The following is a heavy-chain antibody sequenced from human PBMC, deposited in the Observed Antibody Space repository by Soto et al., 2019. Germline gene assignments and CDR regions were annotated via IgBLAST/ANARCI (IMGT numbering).Heavy chain of an antibody. CDR2: VNSDGTST. V-gene: IGHV3-74*01. CDR3: ARGWTGGY. CDR1: GLTFSGYW. D-gene: IGHD2-15*01. J-gene: IGHJ4*02. Sequence: EVQLVESGGDLVQPGGSLRLSCAASGLTFSGYWMHWVRQAPGKGLVWVSRVNSDGTSTAYADSVKGRFTISRDNAKNKVCLQMNSLRAEDTAVYYCARGWTGGYWGQGTLVTVSS.